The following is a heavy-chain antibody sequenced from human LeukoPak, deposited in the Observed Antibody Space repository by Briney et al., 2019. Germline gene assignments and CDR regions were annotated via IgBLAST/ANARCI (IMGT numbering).Heavy chain of an antibody. CDR2: IIPNSGAT. CDR1: GYTFTGYY. CDR3: ARDSGYCTTTSCFHPFDS. J-gene: IGHJ4*02. Sequence: ASVKVSCKASGYTFTGYYMHWVRQAPGQGLEWMGWIIPNSGATKYAQKFQGRVPMTRDTSISTAYMELSGLRSDDTAVYYCARDSGYCTTTSCFHPFDSWGQGTLVTVSS. D-gene: IGHD2-2*01. V-gene: IGHV1-2*02.